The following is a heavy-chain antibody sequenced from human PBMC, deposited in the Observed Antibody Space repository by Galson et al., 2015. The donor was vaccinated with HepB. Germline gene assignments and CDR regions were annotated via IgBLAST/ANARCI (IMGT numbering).Heavy chain of an antibody. Sequence: SVKVSCKASGYTFTDYGITWVRQAPGQGLEWLGWISAYNGNTNYSQKLQGRVTMTTDTSTTTAYMDLRSLTSDDTAIYFCARVAAAAYYHYYMDVWGKGTTVTVSS. D-gene: IGHD2-15*01. CDR1: GYTFTDYG. V-gene: IGHV1-18*01. CDR2: ISAYNGNT. J-gene: IGHJ6*03. CDR3: ARVAAAAYYHYYMDV.